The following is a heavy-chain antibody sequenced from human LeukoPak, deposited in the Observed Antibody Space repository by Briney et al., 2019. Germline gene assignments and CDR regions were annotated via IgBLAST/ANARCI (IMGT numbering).Heavy chain of an antibody. J-gene: IGHJ5*02. CDR3: ARHRGVGALT. CDR1: GGSISSGGYY. CDR2: IYYSGST. D-gene: IGHD3-10*01. Sequence: SQTLSLTCTVSGGSISSGGYYWSWIRQHPGKGLEWIGYIYYSGSTYYNPSLKSRVTISVDMSKNQFSLRLSSVTAADTAVYYCARHRGVGALTWGQGTLVTVSS. V-gene: IGHV4-31*03.